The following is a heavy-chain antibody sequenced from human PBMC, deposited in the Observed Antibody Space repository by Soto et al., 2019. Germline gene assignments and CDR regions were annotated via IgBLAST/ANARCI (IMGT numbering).Heavy chain of an antibody. V-gene: IGHV4-31*03. Sequence: QVQLQESGPGLVRPSQTLSLTCTVSAGSISTINYYWSWIRQHPEKGLEWIGYISYSGITFYHSSLKSRVTISLDTSKKQFSLTLTSVTAADTAVYYCARSAQWDGFDPWGQGTMVTVSS. CDR1: AGSISTINYY. D-gene: IGHD2-8*01. J-gene: IGHJ3*01. CDR2: ISYSGIT. CDR3: ARSAQWDGFDP.